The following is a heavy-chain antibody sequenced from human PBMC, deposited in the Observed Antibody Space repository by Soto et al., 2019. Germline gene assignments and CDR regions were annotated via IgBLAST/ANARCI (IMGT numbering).Heavy chain of an antibody. V-gene: IGHV3-30*18. D-gene: IGHD3-16*02. CDR3: EKDGLFVEMITFGGVIASDAFDI. CDR2: ISYDGSNK. Sequence: QVQLVESGGGVVQPGRSLRLSCAASGFTFSSYGMHWVRQAPGKGLEWVAVISYDGSNKYYADSVKGRFTISRDNSKNTLYLQMNSLRAEDTALYYCEKDGLFVEMITFGGVIASDAFDIWGKGTMVTVAS. J-gene: IGHJ3*02. CDR1: GFTFSSYG.